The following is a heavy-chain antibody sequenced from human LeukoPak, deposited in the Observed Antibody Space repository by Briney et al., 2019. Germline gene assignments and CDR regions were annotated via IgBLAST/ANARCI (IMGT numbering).Heavy chain of an antibody. CDR1: GGSFSGYY. CDR3: ARGNFGSTTVIDY. D-gene: IGHD6-13*01. J-gene: IGHJ4*02. Sequence: PSETLPLTCAVYGGSFSGYYWSWIRQPPGKGLEWIGEINHSGSTNYNLSLKSRVTISVGTSKNQFSLKLSSVTAADTAVYYCARGNFGSTTVIDYWGQGTLVTVSS. CDR2: INHSGST. V-gene: IGHV4-34*01.